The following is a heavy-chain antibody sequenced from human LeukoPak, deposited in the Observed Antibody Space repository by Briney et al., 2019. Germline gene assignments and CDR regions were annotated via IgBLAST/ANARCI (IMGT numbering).Heavy chain of an antibody. CDR2: INSDGSST. V-gene: IGHV3-74*01. CDR1: GFTFSSYW. CDR3: ASSGLLNSYGFY. D-gene: IGHD5-18*01. J-gene: IGHJ4*02. Sequence: PGGSLRLSCAASGFTFSSYWMHWVRQAPGKGLVWVSRINSDGSSTSYADSVKGRFTISRDNAKNTLYLQMNSLRAEDTAVYYCASSGLLNSYGFYWGQGTLVTVSS.